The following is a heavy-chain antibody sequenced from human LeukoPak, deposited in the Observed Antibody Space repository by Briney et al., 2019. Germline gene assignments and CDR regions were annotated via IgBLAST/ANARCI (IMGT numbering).Heavy chain of an antibody. D-gene: IGHD3-10*01. CDR2: IYTSGST. V-gene: IGHV4-4*08. Sequence: SETLSLTCTVSGGSISSYYWSWIRQPPGKGLEWIGRIYTSGSTNYNPSLKSRVTISVDTSKNQFSLKLSSVTAADTAVYYCARDVYYGSGSSLDYWGQGTLVTVSS. CDR1: GGSISSYY. CDR3: ARDVYYGSGSSLDY. J-gene: IGHJ4*02.